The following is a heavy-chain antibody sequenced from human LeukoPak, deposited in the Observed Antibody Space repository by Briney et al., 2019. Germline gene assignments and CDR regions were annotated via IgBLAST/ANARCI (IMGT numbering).Heavy chain of an antibody. CDR2: IRYDGSYK. V-gene: IGHV3-30*02. D-gene: IGHD5-12*01. Sequence: GGSLRLSCAASGFIFSTHGMHWVRQAPGKGLEWVAFIRYDGSYKYYADSVKGRFTISRDNSKNTLYLQMNSLRVEDTAVYYCAKDRGVATINGYYMDVWGKGTTVTVSS. J-gene: IGHJ6*03. CDR1: GFIFSTHG. CDR3: AKDRGVATINGYYMDV.